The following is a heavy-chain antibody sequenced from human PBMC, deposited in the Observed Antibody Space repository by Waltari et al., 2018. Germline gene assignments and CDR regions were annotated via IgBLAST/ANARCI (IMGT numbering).Heavy chain of an antibody. Sequence: EVQLVESGGGLVKPGGSLRLSCAASGFTFSSYIMNWVRQAPGKGLEWVSSISSSSSYIYYADSVKGRFTISRDNAKNSLYLQMNSLRAEDTAVYYCAREGNYDFWSGYYYFDYWGQGTLVTVSS. D-gene: IGHD3-3*01. CDR2: ISSSSSYI. CDR1: GFTFSSYI. J-gene: IGHJ4*02. V-gene: IGHV3-21*01. CDR3: AREGNYDFWSGYYYFDY.